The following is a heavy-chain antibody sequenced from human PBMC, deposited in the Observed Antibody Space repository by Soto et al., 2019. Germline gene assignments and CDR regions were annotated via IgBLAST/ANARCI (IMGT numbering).Heavy chain of an antibody. J-gene: IGHJ4*02. D-gene: IGHD3-16*02. CDR3: VIASGGQWQILVIFDS. Sequence: EVQLVEFGGGLVQPGRSLRLSCVGSGFTFNDYAMHWVRQAPGKGLEWVAGISWFSGTEGYADSVRGRFTISRDDANNSLFLQMDSLTPEDTAVYYCVIASGGQWQILVIFDSWGRGTLVTVSS. CDR2: ISWFSGTE. CDR1: GFTFNDYA. V-gene: IGHV3-9*01.